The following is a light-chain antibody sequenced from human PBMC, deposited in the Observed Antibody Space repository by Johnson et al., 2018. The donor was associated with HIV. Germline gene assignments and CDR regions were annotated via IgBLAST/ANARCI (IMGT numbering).Light chain of an antibody. CDR3: GTWDSSLSQGV. CDR1: SSNIGNNY. CDR2: DNN. V-gene: IGLV1-51*01. J-gene: IGLJ1*01. Sequence: QSVLTQPPSVSAAPGQKVTISCSGSSSNIGNNYVSWYQQLPGTAPKLLTYDNNKRPSGIPDRFSGSKSGTTATLGITGLQTGDEADYYCGTWDSSLSQGVFGTGTKVTVL.